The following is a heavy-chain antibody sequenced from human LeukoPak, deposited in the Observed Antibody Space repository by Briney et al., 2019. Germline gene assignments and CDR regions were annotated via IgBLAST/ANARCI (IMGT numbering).Heavy chain of an antibody. CDR2: IYDSGSA. Sequence: SETLSLTCTVSGVSINSHYWSWIRQPPGNGLKWIGFIYDSGSANYKSSLKSRVTMTVDTSKNQFSLKLNSVTAADTAVYFCARVLQNYYHMDVWGKGTTVTVSS. CDR1: GVSINSHY. CDR3: ARVLQNYYHMDV. D-gene: IGHD3-3*01. V-gene: IGHV4-59*11. J-gene: IGHJ6*03.